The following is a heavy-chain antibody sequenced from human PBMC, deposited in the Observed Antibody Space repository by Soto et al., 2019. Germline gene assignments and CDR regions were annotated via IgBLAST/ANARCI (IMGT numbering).Heavy chain of an antibody. J-gene: IGHJ4*02. Sequence: QVQLVQSGAAVKKPGSSVKVSCKASGGTFSSYAISWVRQAPGQGLEWMGGIIPIFGTTNYAQKFQDRVTITADKSTSTAYMELSSLRSEDTAVYYCARYYYDSSGYYYAQFDYWGQGTLVTVSS. D-gene: IGHD3-22*01. CDR1: GGTFSSYA. V-gene: IGHV1-69*06. CDR2: IIPIFGTT. CDR3: ARYYYDSSGYYYAQFDY.